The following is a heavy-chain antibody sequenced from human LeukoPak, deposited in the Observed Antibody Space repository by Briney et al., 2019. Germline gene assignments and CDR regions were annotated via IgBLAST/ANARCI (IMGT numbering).Heavy chain of an antibody. CDR3: ARGGLSTLTVVTSYYFDY. CDR1: GGSFSGYY. Sequence: SETLSLTCAVYGGSFSGYYWSWIRQPPGKGLEWIGEINHSGSTNYNPSLKSRVTISVDTSKNQFSLKLSSVTAADTAVYYCARGGLSTLTVVTSYYFDYWGQGTLVTVSS. J-gene: IGHJ4*02. CDR2: INHSGST. D-gene: IGHD4-23*01. V-gene: IGHV4-34*01.